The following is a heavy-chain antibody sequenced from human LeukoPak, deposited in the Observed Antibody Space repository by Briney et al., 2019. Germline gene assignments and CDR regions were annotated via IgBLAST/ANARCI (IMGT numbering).Heavy chain of an antibody. CDR3: ARVPSMPYYYDSSGYYIYYYYGMDV. Sequence: SETLSLTCTASGGSISSYYWSWIRQPPGKGLEWIGYIYYRGSTNYNPSLKSRVTISVDTSKNQFSLKLSSVTAADTAVYYCARVPSMPYYYDSSGYYIYYYYGMDVWGQGTTVTVSS. CDR1: GGSISSYY. D-gene: IGHD3-22*01. V-gene: IGHV4-59*01. CDR2: IYYRGST. J-gene: IGHJ6*02.